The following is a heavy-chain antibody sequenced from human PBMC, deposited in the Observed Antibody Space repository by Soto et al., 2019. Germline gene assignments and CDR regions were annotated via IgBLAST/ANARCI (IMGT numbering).Heavy chain of an antibody. CDR2: ISSSGSYI. D-gene: IGHD3-22*01. CDR3: ARDGSYDSSEYYFDY. V-gene: IGHV3-21*01. J-gene: IGHJ4*02. CDR1: GFTFSSYS. Sequence: GGSLRLSCAASGFTFSSYSMNWVRQAPGKGLEWVSSISSSGSYIYYADSVKGRFTLSRDNAKNSLYLQMNSLRAEDTAVYYCARDGSYDSSEYYFDYWGQGTLVTVSS.